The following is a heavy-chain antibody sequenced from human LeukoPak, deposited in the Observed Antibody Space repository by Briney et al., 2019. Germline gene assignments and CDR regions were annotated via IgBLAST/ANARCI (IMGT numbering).Heavy chain of an antibody. CDR3: AKDNSPGWFDP. J-gene: IGHJ5*02. V-gene: IGHV3-74*01. CDR1: GFTFSSYY. CDR2: TKGDGSST. D-gene: IGHD4-11*01. Sequence: GGSLRLSCAASGFTFSSYYMHWVRQAPGKGLVWVSRTKGDGSSTSYADSVEGRFTISRDNAKNTLYLQMNSLRAEDTAIYYCAKDNSPGWFDPWGQGTLVTVSS.